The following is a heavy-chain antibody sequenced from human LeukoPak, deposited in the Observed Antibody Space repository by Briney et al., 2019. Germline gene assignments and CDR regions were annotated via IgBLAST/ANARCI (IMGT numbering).Heavy chain of an antibody. V-gene: IGHV3-74*01. CDR3: ARDLTWGYGSGSYPDY. J-gene: IGHJ4*02. Sequence: SGGSLRLSCAASGFIFSSYAMSWVRQAPGKGLVWVSRINSDGSDTSYADSVKGRFTISRDNAKNTLYLQINTLRAEDTAVYYCARDLTWGYGSGSYPDYWGQGTLVTVSS. CDR1: GFIFSSYA. D-gene: IGHD3-10*01. CDR2: INSDGSDT.